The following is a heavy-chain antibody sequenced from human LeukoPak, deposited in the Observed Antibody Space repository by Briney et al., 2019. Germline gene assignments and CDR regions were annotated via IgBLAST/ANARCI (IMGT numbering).Heavy chain of an antibody. D-gene: IGHD3-3*01. CDR1: GYTFTSYG. Sequence: ASVKVSCKASGYTFTSYGISWVRQAPGQGLEWMGIINPSGGSTSYAQKFQGRVTMTRDTSTSTVYMELSSLRSEDTAVYYCARDEGPIFGVVIIDYWGQGTLVTVSS. CDR3: ARDEGPIFGVVIIDY. J-gene: IGHJ4*02. CDR2: INPSGGST. V-gene: IGHV1-46*01.